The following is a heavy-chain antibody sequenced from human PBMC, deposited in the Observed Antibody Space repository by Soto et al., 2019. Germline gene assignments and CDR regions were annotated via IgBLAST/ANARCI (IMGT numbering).Heavy chain of an antibody. J-gene: IGHJ4*02. CDR2: ISGSGGST. CDR1: GFTLGRFA. V-gene: IGHV3-23*01. CDR3: AKGWAVAGYFDY. D-gene: IGHD6-19*01. Sequence: GGSLRLSCAASGFTLGRFAMSWVRQAPGKGLEWVSAISGSGGSTYYADSVKGRFTISRDNSKNTLHLQMNSLRDEDTAVYYCAKGWAVAGYFDYWGQGTLVTVSS.